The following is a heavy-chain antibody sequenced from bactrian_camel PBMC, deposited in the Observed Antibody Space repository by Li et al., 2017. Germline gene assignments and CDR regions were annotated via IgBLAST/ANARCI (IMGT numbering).Heavy chain of an antibody. J-gene: IGHJ4*01. D-gene: IGHD2*01. Sequence: HVQLVESGGGSVQAGGSLRLSCVVSGYLYSICSTGWHRRAPGKERELVSAINSDSATTYYADSVKGRFTISRDRAENIMYLQMNDLKPEDTAMYYCHTTYQGEEYWGQGTQVTVS. CDR2: INSDSATT. CDR1: GYLYSICS. CDR3: HTTYQGEEY. V-gene: IGHV3S54*01.